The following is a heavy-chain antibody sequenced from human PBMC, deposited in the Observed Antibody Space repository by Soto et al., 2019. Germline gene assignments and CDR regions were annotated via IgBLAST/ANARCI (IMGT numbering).Heavy chain of an antibody. V-gene: IGHV4-30-2*01. J-gene: IGHJ3*01. CDR3: AKGCGGHKCYEAFDL. D-gene: IGHD2-21*01. CDR1: GGSISSGGYS. Sequence: QLQLQESGSGLVKPSQTLSLTCAVSGGSISSGGYSWSWIRQPPGKGLEWIGYIYHSGSTAYHSDNTYYNPTLKNRVSISVDSSKNQFSLKLMSVTAADTAVYYCAKGCGGHKCYEAFDLWGQGTMVSVSS. CDR2: IYHSGSTAYHSDNT.